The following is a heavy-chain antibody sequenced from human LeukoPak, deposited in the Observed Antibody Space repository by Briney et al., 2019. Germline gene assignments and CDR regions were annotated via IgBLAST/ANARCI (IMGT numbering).Heavy chain of an antibody. V-gene: IGHV4-4*07. CDR3: ARAGTDGYSHFDY. CDR2: IYTSGT. J-gene: IGHJ4*02. D-gene: IGHD3-22*01. Sequence: SETLSLTCTVSGDSINSYYWSWIRQPAGRGLEWIGRIYTSGTDYNPSLKSRVTMSVDTSKNQFSLKLSSVTAADTAVYYCARAGTDGYSHFDYWGQRTLVTVSS. CDR1: GDSINSYY.